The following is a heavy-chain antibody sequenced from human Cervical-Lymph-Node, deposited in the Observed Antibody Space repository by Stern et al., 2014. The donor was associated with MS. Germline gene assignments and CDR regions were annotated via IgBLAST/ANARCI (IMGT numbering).Heavy chain of an antibody. CDR3: ARGAYGGNPGWFDP. CDR1: GFTFSSFA. D-gene: IGHD4-23*01. Sequence: VHLVESGGGVVQPGRSLRLSCAASGFTFSSFAMHWVRQAPGKWLEWVSLISYDGGDKYYADSVKGRFTISRDNSKNTLYLQMNSLRPEDTAVYFCARGAYGGNPGWFDPWGQGTLVTVSS. CDR2: ISYDGGDK. V-gene: IGHV3-30-3*01. J-gene: IGHJ5*02.